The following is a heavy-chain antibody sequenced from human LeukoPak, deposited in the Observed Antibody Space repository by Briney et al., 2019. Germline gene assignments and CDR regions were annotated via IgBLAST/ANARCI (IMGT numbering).Heavy chain of an antibody. CDR1: GYTFTGYY. CDR3: AKNMGYGDYWYFDL. V-gene: IGHV1-2*02. J-gene: IGHJ2*01. Sequence: ASVTVSCKASGYTFTGYYIHWVRQAPGEGLEWMGWINPNSGGTNYAQKFQGSVTMTRDTSISTAYMELTRLNSDDTAVYYCAKNMGYGDYWYFDLWGRGTLVTVSS. D-gene: IGHD4-17*01. CDR2: INPNSGGT.